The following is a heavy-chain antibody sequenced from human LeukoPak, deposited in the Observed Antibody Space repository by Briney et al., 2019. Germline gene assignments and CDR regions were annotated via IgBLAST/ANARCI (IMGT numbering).Heavy chain of an antibody. D-gene: IGHD3-10*01. CDR1: AFTFSRYG. Sequence: GGSLRLSCAASAFTFSRYGMHWVRQAPGKGLEWVALIRSDGNNKYYADSVKGRFTISRDNSKNTLSLQMNSLRTEDTAVYSCAKDRYGSGSDTPWGQGTLVTVSS. CDR3: AKDRYGSGSDTP. CDR2: IRSDGNNK. J-gene: IGHJ5*02. V-gene: IGHV3-30*02.